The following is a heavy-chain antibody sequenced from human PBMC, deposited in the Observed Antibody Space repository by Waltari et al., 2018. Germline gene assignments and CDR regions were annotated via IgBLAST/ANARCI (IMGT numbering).Heavy chain of an antibody. CDR3: ARIFRWEGFDF. CDR1: GYTFPNLY. Sequence: QVQLVQSGAEVKKPGASVKASCKASGYTFPNLYTSWVRQAPGQGLEWMGWISDYNGNTEYAKKFQGRVTMTTDTSTRTVDMELRSLTSDDTAVYYCARIFRWEGFDFWGQGTLVTAST. D-gene: IGHD1-26*01. J-gene: IGHJ4*02. CDR2: ISDYNGNT. V-gene: IGHV1-18*01.